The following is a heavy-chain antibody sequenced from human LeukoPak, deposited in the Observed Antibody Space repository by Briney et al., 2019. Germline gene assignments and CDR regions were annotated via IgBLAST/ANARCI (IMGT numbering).Heavy chain of an antibody. V-gene: IGHV3-30*18. D-gene: IGHD5-12*01. CDR3: AKDLVIYSGYDWAFDY. CDR1: GFTFSSYV. CDR2: ISYDGSNK. J-gene: IGHJ4*02. Sequence: QPGGSLRLSCAASGFTFSSYVMHWVRQPPGKGLEWVSVISYDGSNKYYSDSVKGRFTISRDNYKNTMYLQMNSLRAEDTDVYYCAKDLVIYSGYDWAFDYWGKGTLVTVSS.